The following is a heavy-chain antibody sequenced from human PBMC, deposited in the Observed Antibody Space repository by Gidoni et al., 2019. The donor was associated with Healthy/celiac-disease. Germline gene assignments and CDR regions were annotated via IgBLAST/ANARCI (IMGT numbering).Heavy chain of an antibody. CDR2: IYYGGST. J-gene: IGHJ5*02. V-gene: IGHV4-39*01. D-gene: IGHD3-3*01. CDR1: GGSISSSSYY. Sequence: QLQLQESGPGLVKPSETLSLTCTVSGGSISSSSYYWGWIRQPPGKGLERIGSIYYGGSTSHNPSLKSRVTISVDTSKNQFSLKLSSVTAADTAVYYCARQGQSYDFWSGYYGGWFDPWGQGTLVTVSS. CDR3: ARQGQSYDFWSGYYGGWFDP.